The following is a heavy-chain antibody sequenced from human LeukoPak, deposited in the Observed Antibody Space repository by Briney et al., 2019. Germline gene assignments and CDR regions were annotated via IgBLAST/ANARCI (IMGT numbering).Heavy chain of an antibody. CDR1: GFTFSSYA. D-gene: IGHD6-13*01. CDR2: ISGSGGST. V-gene: IGHV3-23*01. Sequence: PGGSLRLSCAASGFTFSSYAMSWVRQAPGKGLEWVSAISGSGGSTYYADSVKGRFTISRDNSKNTLYMQMNSLKAEDTAVYYCASCIAAAADPFDYWGQGTLVTVSS. J-gene: IGHJ4*02. CDR3: ASCIAAAADPFDY.